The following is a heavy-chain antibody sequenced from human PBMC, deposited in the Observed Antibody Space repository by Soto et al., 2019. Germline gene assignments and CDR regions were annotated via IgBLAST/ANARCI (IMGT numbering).Heavy chain of an antibody. CDR2: IYSGGST. Sequence: RGSLRLSCAASGFTVSSHYMSWVRQAPGKGLEWVSVIYSGGSTYYAKSVTGRFIISRDNSKSTVYLQMNSLRAEDTAVYYCARDRTISDYRSSGALGLWGQGTLVTVSS. V-gene: IGHV3-66*01. CDR3: ARDRTISDYRSSGALGL. CDR1: GFTVSSHY. J-gene: IGHJ4*02. D-gene: IGHD6-6*01.